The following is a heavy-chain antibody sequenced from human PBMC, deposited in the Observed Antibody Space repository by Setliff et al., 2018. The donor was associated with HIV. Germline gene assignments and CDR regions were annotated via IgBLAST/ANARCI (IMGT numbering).Heavy chain of an antibody. D-gene: IGHD3-22*01. CDR1: GYMFIAYG. CDR2: IGPYNGRT. Sequence: ASVKVSCKTSGYMFIAYGMSWVRRAPGQGLEWMGWIGPYNGRTEYAQEFQGRVSLTIDTSASTAYMELRSLRSEDTAVYYCARAADSYDTTNYHFTYYYYMDVWGKGTTVTVSS. V-gene: IGHV1-18*01. J-gene: IGHJ6*03. CDR3: ARAADSYDTTNYHFTYYYYMDV.